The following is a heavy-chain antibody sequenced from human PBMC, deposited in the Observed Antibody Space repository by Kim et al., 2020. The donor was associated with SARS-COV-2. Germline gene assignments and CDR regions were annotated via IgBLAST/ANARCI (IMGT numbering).Heavy chain of an antibody. V-gene: IGHV3-64*01. CDR3: ARGGELLWFGVDY. J-gene: IGHJ4*02. Sequence: GGSLRLSCAASGFTFSSYAMHWVRQAPGKGLEYVSAISSNGGSTYYANSVKGRFTISRDNSKNTLYLQMGSLRAEDMAVYYCARGGELLWFGVDYWGQGT. CDR2: ISSNGGST. CDR1: GFTFSSYA. D-gene: IGHD3-10*01.